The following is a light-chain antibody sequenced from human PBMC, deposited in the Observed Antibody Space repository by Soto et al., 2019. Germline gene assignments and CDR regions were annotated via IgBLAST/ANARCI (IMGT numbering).Light chain of an antibody. J-gene: IGKJ5*01. CDR1: QSVSIL. CDR3: QQGYTSAIT. V-gene: IGKV3D-15*01. Sequence: EIVMTQSPATLSVSPGERATLSCRASQSVSILLAWYQQKPGQAPRLLIYGVSTGATGIPDRFSGSGSGTDFTLTVNSLQPEDFATYYCQQGYTSAITFGQGTRLEI. CDR2: GVS.